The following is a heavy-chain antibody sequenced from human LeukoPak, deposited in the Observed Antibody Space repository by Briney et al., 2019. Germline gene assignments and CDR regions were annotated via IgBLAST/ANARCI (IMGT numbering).Heavy chain of an antibody. CDR2: INGDGSST. J-gene: IGHJ6*03. CDR3: ARAGYCTNGVCYSSNYYMDV. Sequence: GGSLRLSCAASGITFSSYWMYWVRQAPGKGLGWVSRINGDGSSTSYADSVKGRFTISRDNAKNTLYLQMSSLRAEDTAVYYCARAGYCTNGVCYSSNYYMDVWGKGTTVTVSS. D-gene: IGHD2-8*01. V-gene: IGHV3-74*01. CDR1: GITFSSYW.